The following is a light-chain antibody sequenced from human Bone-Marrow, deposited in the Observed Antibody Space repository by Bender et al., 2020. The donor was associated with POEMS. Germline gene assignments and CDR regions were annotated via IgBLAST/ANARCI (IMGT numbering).Light chain of an antibody. V-gene: IGLV2-14*03. Sequence: QSALTQPASVSGSPGQSITISCTGTSSDVGGYNYVSWYQHHPGKVPKLIIYDISNRPSGVSNRFSGSKSGNTASLTISGLQAEDEAFYYCSSYTSSNTLVFGGGTKLTVL. CDR3: SSYTSSNTLV. CDR2: DIS. J-gene: IGLJ2*01. CDR1: SSDVGGYNY.